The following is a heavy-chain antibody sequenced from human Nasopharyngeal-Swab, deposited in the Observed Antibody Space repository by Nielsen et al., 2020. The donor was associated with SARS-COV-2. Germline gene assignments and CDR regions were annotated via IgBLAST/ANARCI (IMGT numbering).Heavy chain of an antibody. V-gene: IGHV1-46*01. Sequence: ASVKVSCKASGYKFTSYYIHWVRQAPGQGLEWMGIINPSVVSTDYAQNFQGRVSMTRDTSTSAVYMELSSLRSEDTAVYYCARGMVYAILGAFDIWGQGTMVTVSS. J-gene: IGHJ3*02. CDR3: ARGMVYAILGAFDI. CDR1: GYKFTSYY. D-gene: IGHD2-8*01. CDR2: INPSVVST.